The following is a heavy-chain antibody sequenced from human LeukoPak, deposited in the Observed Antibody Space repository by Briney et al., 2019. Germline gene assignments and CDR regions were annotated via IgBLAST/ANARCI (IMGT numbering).Heavy chain of an antibody. J-gene: IGHJ2*01. CDR2: IYYSGST. V-gene: IGHV4-31*03. D-gene: IGHD3-10*01. CDR3: ASHGSGSYYRYFDL. CDR1: GGSISSGGYY. Sequence: PSQTLSLTCTVSGGSISSGGYYWSWIRQHPGKGLEWIGYIYYSGSTYYNPSLMSRVTISEDTSKNQFSLKLSSVTAADTAVYYCASHGSGSYYRYFDLWGRGTLVTVSS.